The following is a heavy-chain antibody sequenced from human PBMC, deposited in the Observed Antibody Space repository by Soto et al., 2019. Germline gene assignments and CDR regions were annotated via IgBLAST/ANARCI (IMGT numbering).Heavy chain of an antibody. CDR2: IYYSGST. D-gene: IGHD1-26*01. CDR1: GGSISSSSYY. CDR3: ARRIVGALSNNWFDP. J-gene: IGHJ5*02. V-gene: IGHV4-39*01. Sequence: SETLSLTCTVSGGSISSSSYYWGWIRQPPGKGLEWVGSIYYSGSTYYNPSLKSRVTISVDTSKNQFSLKLSSVTAADTAVYYCARRIVGALSNNWFDPWGQGTLVTVSS.